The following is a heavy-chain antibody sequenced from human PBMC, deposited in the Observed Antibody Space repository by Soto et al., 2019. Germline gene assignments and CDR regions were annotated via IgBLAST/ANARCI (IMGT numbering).Heavy chain of an antibody. CDR1: GFIFSAYW. V-gene: IGHV3-7*01. CDR3: VRARIDV. Sequence: EVQLVESGGGLVQPGGSLRLSCAASGFIFSAYWMTWVRQAPGKGLERVANINPDGSEKYYVDSVKGRFTISRDNVKNSLFLQVNNLRAEDTALYYCVRARIDVWGRGTLVTVSS. CDR2: INPDGSEK. J-gene: IGHJ2*01.